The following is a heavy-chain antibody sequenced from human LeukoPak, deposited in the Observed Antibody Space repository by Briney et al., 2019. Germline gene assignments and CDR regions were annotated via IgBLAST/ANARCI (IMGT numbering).Heavy chain of an antibody. CDR3: ASVTAVTTKGHGAFDI. J-gene: IGHJ3*02. Sequence: GASVKVSCKASGYTFTSYYMHWVRQAPGQGLEWMGGILPIFGSANYAQKFQGRVTITADESTSTAYMELSSLRSEDTAVYYCASVTAVTTKGHGAFDIWGQGTLVTVSS. CDR2: ILPIFGSA. V-gene: IGHV1-69*13. D-gene: IGHD4-17*01. CDR1: GYTFTSYY.